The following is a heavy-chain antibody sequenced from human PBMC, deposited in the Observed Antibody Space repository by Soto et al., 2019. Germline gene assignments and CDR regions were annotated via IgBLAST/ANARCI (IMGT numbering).Heavy chain of an antibody. V-gene: IGHV3-21*01. CDR3: ARAPTSLPQD. CDR1: GFTFSSYS. CDR2: ISSSSSYI. Sequence: GGSLRLSCAASGFTFSSYSMNWVRQAPGKGLEWVSSISSSSSYIYYADSVEGRFTISRDNAKNSLYLQMNSLRAEDTAVYYCARAPTSLPQDWGQGTLVTVSS. J-gene: IGHJ4*02.